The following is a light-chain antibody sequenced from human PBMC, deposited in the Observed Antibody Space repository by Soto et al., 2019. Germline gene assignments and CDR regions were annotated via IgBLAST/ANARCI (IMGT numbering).Light chain of an antibody. CDR3: KSYAGSNTYV. CDR2: EVV. Sequence: QSVLTQHPSASGSPGQSVAISCTGTKNDIGVYDFVSWYQHHPGKAPRLIIYEVVQRPSGVPDRFSGSKSVNAATLTASGLQAADEDDYFCKSYAGSNTYVFGSGTKVTVL. J-gene: IGLJ1*01. V-gene: IGLV2-8*01. CDR1: KNDIGVYDF.